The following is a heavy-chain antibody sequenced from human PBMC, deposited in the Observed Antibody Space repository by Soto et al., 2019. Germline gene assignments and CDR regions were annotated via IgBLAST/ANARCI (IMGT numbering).Heavy chain of an antibody. CDR3: ARSIVVVTALDY. CDR1: GYTFTSYA. D-gene: IGHD2-21*02. CDR2: INAGNGNT. V-gene: IGHV1-3*01. Sequence: QVQLVQSGAEVKKPGASVKVSCKASGYTFTSYAMHWVRQAPGQRLEWMGWINAGNGNTKNSQKFQGRVTITRDTSASTAYIELSSLRSEDTAVYYCARSIVVVTALDYWGQRTLVTVSS. J-gene: IGHJ4*02.